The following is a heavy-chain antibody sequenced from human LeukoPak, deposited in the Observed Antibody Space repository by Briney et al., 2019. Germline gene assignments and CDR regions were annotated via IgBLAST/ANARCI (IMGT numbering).Heavy chain of an antibody. D-gene: IGHD5-18*01. J-gene: IGHJ4*02. CDR3: AHRLPSGYSYGSFDY. Sequence: SGPTLVKPTQTLTLTCTFSGFSLSASGVGVGWIRQPPGKALEWLALIYWDDDKRYSPSLKSRLTITKDTSKNQVVLTMTNMDPVDTATYYCAHRLPSGYSYGSFDYWGQGTLVTVSS. CDR1: GFSLSASGVG. CDR2: IYWDDDK. V-gene: IGHV2-5*02.